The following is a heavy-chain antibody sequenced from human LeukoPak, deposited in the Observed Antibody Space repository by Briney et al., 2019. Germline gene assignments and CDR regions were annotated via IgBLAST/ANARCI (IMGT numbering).Heavy chain of an antibody. CDR1: GVSFSGYY. CDR3: ARHLSSYYFDY. J-gene: IGHJ4*02. CDR2: IYYSGST. Sequence: SETLSLTCAVYGVSFSGYYWSWIRQPPGKGLEWIGSIYYSGSTYYNPSLKSRVTISVDTSKNQFSLKLSSVTAADTAVYYCARHLSSYYFDYWGQGTLVTVSS. V-gene: IGHV4-34*01. D-gene: IGHD6-19*01.